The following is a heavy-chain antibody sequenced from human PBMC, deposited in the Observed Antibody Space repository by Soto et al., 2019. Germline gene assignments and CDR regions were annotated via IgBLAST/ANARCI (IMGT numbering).Heavy chain of an antibody. CDR2: ISYDGSNK. CDR1: GFTFRSYG. V-gene: IGHV3-30*03. J-gene: IGHJ3*02. D-gene: IGHD1-1*01. CDR3: ARQQLEQLSHDAFDI. Sequence: ESGGGVVQPGRSLRLSCAASGFTFRSYGMHWVRQAPGKGLEWVAVISYDGSNKYYADSVKGRFTISRDNSKNTLYLQMNSLRAEDTAVYYCARQQLEQLSHDAFDIWGQGTMVTVSS.